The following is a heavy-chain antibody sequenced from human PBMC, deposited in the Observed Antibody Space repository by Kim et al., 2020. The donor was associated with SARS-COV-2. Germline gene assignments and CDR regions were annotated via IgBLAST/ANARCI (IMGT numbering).Heavy chain of an antibody. CDR1: GGSFSGYY. D-gene: IGHD2-2*01. J-gene: IGHJ2*01. V-gene: IGHV4-34*01. Sequence: SETLSLTCAVYGGSFSGYYWSWIRQPPGKGLEWIGEINHSGSTNYNPSLKSRVTISVDTSKNQFSLKLSSVTAADTAVYYCARGFSSVVVPAANKRAWYFELWGRGTLVTVSS. CDR3: ARGFSSVVVPAANKRAWYFEL. CDR2: INHSGST.